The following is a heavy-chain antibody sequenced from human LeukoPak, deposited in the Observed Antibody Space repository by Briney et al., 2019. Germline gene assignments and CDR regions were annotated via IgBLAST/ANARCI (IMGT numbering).Heavy chain of an antibody. CDR1: RFTFSAYS. D-gene: IGHD2-2*01. Sequence: GGSLRLSCAASRFTFSAYSMSWVRQAPGKGLEWVSAISGSGGSTYYADSVKGRFTISRDNSKNTLYLQMNSLRAEDTAVYYCAKDVVVVPAAPFDYWGQGTLVTVSS. CDR3: AKDVVVVPAAPFDY. J-gene: IGHJ4*02. CDR2: ISGSGGST. V-gene: IGHV3-23*01.